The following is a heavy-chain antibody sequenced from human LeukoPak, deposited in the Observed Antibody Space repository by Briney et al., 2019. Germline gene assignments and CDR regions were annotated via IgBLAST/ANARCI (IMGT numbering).Heavy chain of an antibody. V-gene: IGHV1-2*02. CDR1: GYIFTDYY. CDR3: ARSSSGWPLYFDC. J-gene: IGHJ4*02. CDR2: INPKSGGT. D-gene: IGHD6-19*01. Sequence: GASVKVSCKASGYIFTDYYMHWVRQAPGEGVEWMGWINPKSGGTKFAQKHQGGVTMTADTSIDTAYLELSNLKSDDTAIYYCARSSSGWPLYFDCWGQGTLVTVSS.